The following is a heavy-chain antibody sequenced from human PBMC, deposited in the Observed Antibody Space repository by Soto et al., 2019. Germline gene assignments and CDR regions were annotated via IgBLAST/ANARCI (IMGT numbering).Heavy chain of an antibody. CDR2: IIPILGIA. D-gene: IGHD2-2*01. CDR3: ASYCSSTGCYVRLNAFDI. Sequence: QVRLVQSGAEVKRPGSSVKVSCKASGGPFSSYTISWVRQAPGQGIEWMGSIIPILGIANYAQKFQGGVTITADKSTSTTYQWLSSLRSEETAVYYCASYCSSTGCYVRLNAFDIWGQGTMVTVSS. V-gene: IGHV1-69*02. J-gene: IGHJ3*02. CDR1: GGPFSSYT.